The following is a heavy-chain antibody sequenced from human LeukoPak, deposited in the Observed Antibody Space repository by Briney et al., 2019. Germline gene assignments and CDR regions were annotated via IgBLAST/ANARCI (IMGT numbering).Heavy chain of an antibody. Sequence: GGSLRLSCAASGFTFSSYAMSWVRQAPGKGLEWVSAISGSGGSTYYADSVEGRFTISRDNSKITLYLQMNSLRAEDTAVYYCAKDSSYGSGSFHFDYWGQGTLVSVSS. J-gene: IGHJ4*02. D-gene: IGHD3-10*01. CDR1: GFTFSSYA. CDR2: ISGSGGST. CDR3: AKDSSYGSGSFHFDY. V-gene: IGHV3-23*01.